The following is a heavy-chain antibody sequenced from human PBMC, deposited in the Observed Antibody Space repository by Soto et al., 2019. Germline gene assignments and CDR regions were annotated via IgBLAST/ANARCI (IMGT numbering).Heavy chain of an antibody. CDR1: GFNFRNYA. CDR3: AKGRAITVFGVITPFDS. D-gene: IGHD3-3*01. Sequence: EVQLLESGGDFKQPGGSLRLSCEGSGFNFRNYALNWVRQATGKRLEWVSVISGNSGTTYYAASVKGRFTISRDNSKKTLYLQMNSLRADDTAVYYCAKGRAITVFGVITPFDSWGQGTLVTVSS. V-gene: IGHV3-23*01. J-gene: IGHJ4*02. CDR2: ISGNSGTT.